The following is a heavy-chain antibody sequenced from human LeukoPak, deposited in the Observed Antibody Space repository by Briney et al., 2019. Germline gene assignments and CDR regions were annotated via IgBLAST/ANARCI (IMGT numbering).Heavy chain of an antibody. CDR3: ARGGGRTLRTRPFDY. Sequence: GGSLRLSCAASGFTFRNYGMHWVRQAPGKGLEWVAVIWYDGSNKYYADSVKGRFTISRDNSKNTLYLQMNSLRAEDTAVYYCARGGGRTLRTRPFDYWGQGTLVTVSS. CDR1: GFTFRNYG. J-gene: IGHJ4*02. CDR2: IWYDGSNK. D-gene: IGHD1-26*01. V-gene: IGHV3-33*01.